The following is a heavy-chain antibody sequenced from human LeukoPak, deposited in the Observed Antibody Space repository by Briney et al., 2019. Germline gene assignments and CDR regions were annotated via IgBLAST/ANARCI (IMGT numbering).Heavy chain of an antibody. D-gene: IGHD4-11*01. Sequence: GSLRLSCAASGFTFSSYGMHWVRQAPGKGLEWVAFIRYDGSNKYYADSVKGRFTISRDNSKNTLYLQMNSLRAEDTAVYYCAKDSNYNLYYYMDVWGKGTTVTVSS. CDR1: GFTFSSYG. V-gene: IGHV3-30*02. CDR3: AKDSNYNLYYYMDV. J-gene: IGHJ6*03. CDR2: IRYDGSNK.